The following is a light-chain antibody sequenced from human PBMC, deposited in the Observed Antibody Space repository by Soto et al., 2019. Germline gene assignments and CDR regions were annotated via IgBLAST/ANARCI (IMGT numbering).Light chain of an antibody. CDR3: QQYNNWPLT. V-gene: IGKV3-15*01. CDR1: QSVSSN. J-gene: IGKJ4*01. Sequence: EIVMTQSPATVSVSPGKRVTLSCRASQSVSSNLAWYQQRPGQTPRLLIYGASTRATGIPATFSGSGSGTQFTLTISSLQSEDFAVYYCQQYNNWPLTFGGGTKVEIK. CDR2: GAS.